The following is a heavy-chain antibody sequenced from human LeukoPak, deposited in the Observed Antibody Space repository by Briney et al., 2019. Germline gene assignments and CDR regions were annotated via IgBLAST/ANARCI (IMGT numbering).Heavy chain of an antibody. CDR2: IYYSGST. CDR1: GGSISSYY. Sequence: PSETLSLTCTVSGGSISSYYWSWIRQPPGKGLEWIGYIYYSGSTNYNPSLKSRVTISVDTSKNQFSLKLSSVTAADTAVYYCARAGIQLWTRIFDYWGQGTLVTVSS. D-gene: IGHD5-18*01. CDR3: ARAGIQLWTRIFDY. V-gene: IGHV4-59*01. J-gene: IGHJ4*02.